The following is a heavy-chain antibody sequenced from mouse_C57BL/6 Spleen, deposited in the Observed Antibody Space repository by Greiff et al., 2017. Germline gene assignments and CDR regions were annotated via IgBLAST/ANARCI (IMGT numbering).Heavy chain of an antibody. CDR3: ARSHYDYGRGYAMDY. CDR2: IYPGDGDT. J-gene: IGHJ4*01. D-gene: IGHD2-4*01. Sequence: VQLQQSGAELVKPGASVKISCKASGYAFSSYWMNWVKQRPGKGLEWIGQIYPGDGDTNYNGKFKGKATLTADKSSSTAYMQLSSLTSEDSAVYFCARSHYDYGRGYAMDYWGQGTSVTVSS. CDR1: GYAFSSYW. V-gene: IGHV1-80*01.